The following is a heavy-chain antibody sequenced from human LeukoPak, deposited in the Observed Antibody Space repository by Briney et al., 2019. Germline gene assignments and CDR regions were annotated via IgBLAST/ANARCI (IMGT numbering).Heavy chain of an antibody. CDR1: GYTFTSYG. V-gene: IGHV1-18*01. D-gene: IGHD5-18*01. CDR3: ARAAPIQLWLETTSHYYMDV. J-gene: IGHJ6*03. Sequence: ASVKVSCKASGYTFTSYGISWVRQAPGQGPEWMGWISAYNGNTNYAQKLQGRVTMTTDTSTSTAYMELRSLRSDDTAVYYCARAAPIQLWLETTSHYYMDVWGKGTTVTVSS. CDR2: ISAYNGNT.